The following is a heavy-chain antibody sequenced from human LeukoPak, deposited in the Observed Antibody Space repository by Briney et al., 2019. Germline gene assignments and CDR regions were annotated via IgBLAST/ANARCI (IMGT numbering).Heavy chain of an antibody. CDR2: INPNSGGT. Sequence: GASVKVSCKASGYTFTGYYMHWVRQAPGQGLEWMGWINPNSGGTNYAQKFQGRVTMTRDTSISTAYMELSRLRSDDTAVYYCARKPGNDILTGYLIDYWGQGILVTVSS. D-gene: IGHD3-9*01. CDR1: GYTFTGYY. CDR3: ARKPGNDILTGYLIDY. J-gene: IGHJ4*02. V-gene: IGHV1-2*02.